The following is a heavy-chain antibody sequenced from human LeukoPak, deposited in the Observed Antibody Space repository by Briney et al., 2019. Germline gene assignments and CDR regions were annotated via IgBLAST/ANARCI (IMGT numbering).Heavy chain of an antibody. V-gene: IGHV4-59*08. J-gene: IGHJ4*02. CDR3: ARGYF. D-gene: IGHD3-9*01. CDR2: IYYSGNT. CDR1: GGSISSYY. Sequence: PSETLSLTCTVSGGSISSYYWSWIRQPPGKGLEWIGNIYYSGNTYYNSSLKSRVTISVDTSKNQFSLKLSSVTAADTAVYYCARGYFWGQGTLVTVSS.